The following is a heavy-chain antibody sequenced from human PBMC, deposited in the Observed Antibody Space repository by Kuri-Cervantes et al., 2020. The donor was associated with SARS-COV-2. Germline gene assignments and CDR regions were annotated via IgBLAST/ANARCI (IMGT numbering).Heavy chain of an antibody. CDR2: IYHSGST. V-gene: IGHV4-39*07. Sequence: SETLSLTCTVSGGSISSHYWGWIRQPPGKGLEWIGSIYHSGSTYYNPSLKSRVTISVDTSKNQFSLKLSSVTAADTAVYYCARACQEDYGDYVRGAYYYYYMDVWGKGTTVTVSS. J-gene: IGHJ6*03. CDR1: GGSISSHY. CDR3: ARACQEDYGDYVRGAYYYYYMDV. D-gene: IGHD4-17*01.